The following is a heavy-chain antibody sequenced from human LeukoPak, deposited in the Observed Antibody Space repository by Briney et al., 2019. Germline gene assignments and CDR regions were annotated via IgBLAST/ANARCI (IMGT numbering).Heavy chain of an antibody. CDR3: ARSTAFVVTPVDY. V-gene: IGHV3-64*01. J-gene: IGHJ4*02. CDR1: GFTFSSYA. CDR2: ISSNGGST. D-gene: IGHD4-23*01. Sequence: GGSLRLSCAASGFTFSSYAMHWVRQAPGKGLEYVSAISSNGGSTYYATSVKGRFTISRDNSKNTLYLQMGSLRAEDMAVYYCARSTAFVVTPVDYWGQGTLVTVSS.